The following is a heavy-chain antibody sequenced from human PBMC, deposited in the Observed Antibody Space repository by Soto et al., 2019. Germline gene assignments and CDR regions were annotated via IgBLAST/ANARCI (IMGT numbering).Heavy chain of an antibody. J-gene: IGHJ4*02. V-gene: IGHV3-23*01. D-gene: IGHD3-16*01. Sequence: XGSLRLSCSASGFNFSNYAMSWVRQAPGKGLEWVSLISATGGGTYYADSVKGRFTISRDNSHNTLYLQVHSLTAEDTAVYYCAKDRRAGGNSAFYFDFWGQGAQVTVSS. CDR1: GFNFSNYA. CDR3: AKDRRAGGNSAFYFDF. CDR2: ISATGGGT.